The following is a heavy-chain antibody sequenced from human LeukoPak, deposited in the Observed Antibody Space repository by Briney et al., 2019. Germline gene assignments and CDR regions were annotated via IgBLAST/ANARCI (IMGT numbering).Heavy chain of an antibody. CDR1: GYTFTTYY. CDR3: ARVVRLGVLRYFDPPYYFDY. Sequence: ASVKVSCKASGYTFTTYYMHWVRQAPGQGLEWMGIINPSGGSTSYAQKFQGRVTMTRDTSTSTVYMELSSLRSEDTAVYYCARVVRLGVLRYFDPPYYFDYWGQGTLVTVSS. V-gene: IGHV1-46*01. J-gene: IGHJ4*02. CDR2: INPSGGST. D-gene: IGHD3-9*01.